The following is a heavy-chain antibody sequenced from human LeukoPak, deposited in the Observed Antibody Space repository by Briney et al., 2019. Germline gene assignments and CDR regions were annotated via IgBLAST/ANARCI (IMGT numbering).Heavy chain of an antibody. CDR2: IKQGGSEK. CDR1: GFIFNNYW. J-gene: IGHJ4*02. CDR3: ARDAYRDRYFDF. Sequence: GGSLRLSCAASGFIFNNYWMSWVRQAPGKGLEWVANIKQGGSEKYYVDSVEGRFTISRDSAKNSVYLQMNSLRAEDTAEYYCARDAYRDRYFDFWGQGSLVTVSS. D-gene: IGHD4-11*01. V-gene: IGHV3-7*01.